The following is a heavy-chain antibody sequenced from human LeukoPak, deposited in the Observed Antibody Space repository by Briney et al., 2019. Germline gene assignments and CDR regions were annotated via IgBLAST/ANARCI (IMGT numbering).Heavy chain of an antibody. D-gene: IGHD1-26*01. Sequence: ASVKVSCKASGYTFTGYYMHWVRQAPGQRLEWMGWINAGNGNTKYSQEFQGRVTITRDTSASTAYMELSSLRSEDMAVYYCARAIVGATSGFDYWGQGTLVTVSS. V-gene: IGHV1-3*03. CDR1: GYTFTGYY. CDR3: ARAIVGATSGFDY. J-gene: IGHJ4*02. CDR2: INAGNGNT.